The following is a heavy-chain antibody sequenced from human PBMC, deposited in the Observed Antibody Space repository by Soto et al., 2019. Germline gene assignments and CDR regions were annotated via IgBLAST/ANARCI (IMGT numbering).Heavy chain of an antibody. D-gene: IGHD3-22*01. CDR3: ARDRRYYDSSGHNWFDP. Sequence: SETLSLTCTVSGGSVSSGSYYWSWIRQPPGKGLEWIGYIYYSGSTNYNPSLKSRVTISVDTSKNQFSLKLSSVTAADTAVYYCARDRRYYDSSGHNWFDPWGQGALVTVSS. CDR1: GGSVSSGSYY. V-gene: IGHV4-61*01. J-gene: IGHJ5*02. CDR2: IYYSGST.